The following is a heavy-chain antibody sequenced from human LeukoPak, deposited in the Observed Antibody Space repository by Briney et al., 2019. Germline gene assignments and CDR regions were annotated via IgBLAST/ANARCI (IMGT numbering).Heavy chain of an antibody. D-gene: IGHD2-15*01. Sequence: SETLSLTCTVSGGXISSSSYYWGWIRQPPGKGLEWIGSIYYSGSTYYNPSLKSRVTISVDTSKNQFSLKLSSVTAADTAVYYCALQDMAGFDYWGQGTLVTVSS. V-gene: IGHV4-39*01. J-gene: IGHJ4*02. CDR1: GGXISSSSYY. CDR3: ALQDMAGFDY. CDR2: IYYSGST.